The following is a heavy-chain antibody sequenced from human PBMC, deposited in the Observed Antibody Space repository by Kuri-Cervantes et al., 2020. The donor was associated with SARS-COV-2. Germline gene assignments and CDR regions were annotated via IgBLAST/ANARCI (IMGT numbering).Heavy chain of an antibody. CDR3: ARGGDIVVVPAAIEFLRRFDP. CDR2: IWYDGSNK. D-gene: IGHD2-2*01. Sequence: GESLKISCAASGFTFSSYSMNWVRQAPGKGLEWVAVIWYDGSNKYYADSVKGRFTISRDNSKNTLYLQMNSLRAEDTAVYYCARGGDIVVVPAAIEFLRRFDPWGQGTLVTVSS. V-gene: IGHV3-33*08. CDR1: GFTFSSYS. J-gene: IGHJ5*02.